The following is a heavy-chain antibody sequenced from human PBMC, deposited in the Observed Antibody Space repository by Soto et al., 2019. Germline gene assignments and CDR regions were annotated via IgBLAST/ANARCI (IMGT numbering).Heavy chain of an antibody. V-gene: IGHV4-59*01. Sequence: NPSETLSVRCAVSVDSSRSCYWSWIRQRPGKGLEWFGYIYYIGYTSYNPSLKIRVTISVDTSKNQFSLKLNSVTAADTAVYYCARCFSGNYPSRPEEQYYLDSWGHGTLATVS. J-gene: IGHJ4*01. CDR1: VDSSRSCY. CDR3: ARCFSGNYPSRPEEQYYLDS. D-gene: IGHD1-26*01. CDR2: IYYIGYT.